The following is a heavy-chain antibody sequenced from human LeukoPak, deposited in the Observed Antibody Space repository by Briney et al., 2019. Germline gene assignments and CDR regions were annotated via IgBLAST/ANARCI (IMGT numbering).Heavy chain of an antibody. CDR3: TTLPLGGPIDY. CDR2: IKSKTDGGTT. V-gene: IGHV3-15*01. J-gene: IGHJ4*02. CDR1: GFTFSNAW. D-gene: IGHD3-16*01. Sequence: PGGSLRLSCAASGFTFSNAWMSWVRQAPGKGLERVGRIKSKTDGGTTDYAAPVKGRFTISRDDSKNTLYLQMNSLKTEDTAVYYCTTLPLGGPIDYWGQGTLVTVSS.